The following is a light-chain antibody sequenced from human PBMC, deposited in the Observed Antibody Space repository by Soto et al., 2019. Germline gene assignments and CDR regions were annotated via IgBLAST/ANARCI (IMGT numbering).Light chain of an antibody. Sequence: DIQLTQSPSTLSASVGDRVTITCRASQGIGNYLAWYQQKPGKAPKLLIYAAYTLQSGVPSRFSGSGSGTEFTLTISSLQPEDFGTYYCQQLNNFPYTFGQGTKLEIK. CDR3: QQLNNFPYT. CDR1: QGIGNY. CDR2: AAY. V-gene: IGKV1-9*01. J-gene: IGKJ2*01.